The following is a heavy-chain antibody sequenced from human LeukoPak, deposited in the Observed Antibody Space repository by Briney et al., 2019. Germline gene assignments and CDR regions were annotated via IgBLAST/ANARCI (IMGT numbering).Heavy chain of an antibody. D-gene: IGHD3-10*01. CDR2: IYPGKSET. V-gene: IGHV5-51*01. Sequence: GESLKISCKGFGDMLTTYWIGWVRQMPGKGPEWMGIIYPGKSETRYSLSFRGQVTISADRSITTAYLQWSSLKASDTAMYYRVTHYDSGNDPHAFDIWGQGTMVTVSS. CDR1: GDMLTTYW. CDR3: VTHYDSGNDPHAFDI. J-gene: IGHJ3*02.